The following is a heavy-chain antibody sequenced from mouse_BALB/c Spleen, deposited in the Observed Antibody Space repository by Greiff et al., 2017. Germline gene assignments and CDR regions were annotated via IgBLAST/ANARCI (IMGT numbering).Heavy chain of an antibody. V-gene: IGHV5-9-4*01. CDR1: GFTFSSYA. Sequence: EVQRVESGGGLVMPGGSLKLSCAASGFTFSSYAMSSVRQSPEKRLVWVAEVSSGGSNTYYPDTVTGRFTISRDNAKNTLYLEMSSLRSEDTEMYNCAREAPGKFPVDYGGQGTSVTVSS. CDR2: VSSGGSNT. D-gene: IGHD1-1*01. CDR3: AREAPGKFPVDY. J-gene: IGHJ4*01.